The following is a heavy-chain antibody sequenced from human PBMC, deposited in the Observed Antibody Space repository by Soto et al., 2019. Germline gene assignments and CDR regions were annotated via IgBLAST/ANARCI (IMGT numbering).Heavy chain of an antibody. CDR1: GDSVTSGNYY. V-gene: IGHV4-61*01. CDR2: IYYSGNT. CDR3: ARIPVHTSMIYSFDS. D-gene: IGHD5-18*01. J-gene: IGHJ5*01. Sequence: TSETLSLTCTVSGDSVTSGNYYWSWIRQPPGKGLEWIGYIYYSGNTNYSPSLKSRVTISLDTSNNQFSLKLSSVTAADTAVYYCARIPVHTSMIYSFDSWGQGTLVTVSS.